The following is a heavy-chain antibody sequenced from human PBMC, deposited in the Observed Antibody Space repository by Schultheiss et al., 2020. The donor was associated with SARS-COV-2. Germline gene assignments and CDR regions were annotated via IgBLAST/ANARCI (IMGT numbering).Heavy chain of an antibody. D-gene: IGHD5-18*01. CDR2: ISSTGAST. CDR1: GFMFSSYA. V-gene: IGHV3-23*01. CDR3: ARDRIELWFARGFDY. J-gene: IGHJ4*02. Sequence: GGSLRLSCAASGFMFSSYAMSWVRQAPGKGLEWVSAISSTGASTYYADSVKGRFTVSRDNSKNTLYLQMNSLRAEDTAVYYCARDRIELWFARGFDYWGQGAPVTVSS.